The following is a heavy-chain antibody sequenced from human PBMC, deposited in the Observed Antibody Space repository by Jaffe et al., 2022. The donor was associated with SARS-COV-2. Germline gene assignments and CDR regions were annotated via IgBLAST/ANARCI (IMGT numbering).Heavy chain of an antibody. CDR3: ARVNWGIAARRGWFDP. D-gene: IGHD6-6*01. CDR1: GFTVSSNY. J-gene: IGHJ5*02. CDR2: IYSGGST. Sequence: EVQLVESGGGLIQPGGSLRLSCAASGFTVSSNYMSWVRQAPGKGLEWVSVIYSGGSTYYADSVKGRFTISRDNSKNTLYLQMNSLRAEDTAVYYCARVNWGIAARRGWFDPWGQGTLVTVSS. V-gene: IGHV3-53*01.